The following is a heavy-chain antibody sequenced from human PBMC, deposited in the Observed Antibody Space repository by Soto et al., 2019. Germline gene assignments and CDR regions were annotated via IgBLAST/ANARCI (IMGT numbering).Heavy chain of an antibody. V-gene: IGHV1-18*04. CDR1: GYTFTSYG. CDR2: ISAYNGNT. J-gene: IGHJ6*02. CDR3: ARDQGCSSTSCKGGYGMDV. D-gene: IGHD2-2*01. Sequence: GASVKVSCKASGYTFTSYGISWVRQAPGQGLEWMGWISAYNGNTNYAQKLQGRATMTTDTSTSTAYMELRSLRSDDTAVYYCARDQGCSSTSCKGGYGMDVWGQGTTVTVSS.